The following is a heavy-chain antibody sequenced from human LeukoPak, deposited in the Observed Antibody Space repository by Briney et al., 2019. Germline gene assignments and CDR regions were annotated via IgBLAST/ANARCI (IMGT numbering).Heavy chain of an antibody. CDR1: GGSISSDGYS. CDR2: IYHSGTT. CDR3: ARGFGSGWYLGAFHM. V-gene: IGHV4-30-2*01. Sequence: SQTLSLTCAVSGGSISSDGYSWSWIRQPPGKGLEWIGYIYHSGTTYYNPSLKSRVTILVDRSKTQFPLKLSSVTAADTAVYYCARGFGSGWYLGAFHMWGQGTMVTVSS. J-gene: IGHJ3*02. D-gene: IGHD6-19*01.